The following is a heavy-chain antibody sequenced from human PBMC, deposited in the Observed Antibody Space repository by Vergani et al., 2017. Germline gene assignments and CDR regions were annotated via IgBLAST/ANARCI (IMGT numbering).Heavy chain of an antibody. D-gene: IGHD5-18*01. J-gene: IGHJ5*02. CDR3: AKDPTAMVTGWFDP. CDR1: GFTSAGYA. CDR2: ISWNSNSI. Sequence: EVQLEESGGGLVLPGRSLRLSCVASGFTSAGYAMHWVRQAPGKGLEWVSGISWNSNSIGYADSVKGRFTISRDNSKNTLYLQMNSLRAEDTAVYYCAKDPTAMVTGWFDPWGQGTLVTVSS. V-gene: IGHV3-9*02.